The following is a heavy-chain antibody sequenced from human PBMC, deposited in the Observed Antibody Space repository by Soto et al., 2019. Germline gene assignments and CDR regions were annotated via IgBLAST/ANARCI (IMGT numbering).Heavy chain of an antibody. Sequence: SETLSLTCTVSGGSISSGGYYWSWIRQHPWKGLEWIGYIYYSGSTYYNPSLKSRVTISVDTSKNQFSLKLSSVTAADTAVYYCARITIQLWPGSYYYGMDVWGQGXTVTVYS. V-gene: IGHV4-31*03. CDR2: IYYSGST. J-gene: IGHJ6*02. D-gene: IGHD5-18*01. CDR1: GGSISSGGYY. CDR3: ARITIQLWPGSYYYGMDV.